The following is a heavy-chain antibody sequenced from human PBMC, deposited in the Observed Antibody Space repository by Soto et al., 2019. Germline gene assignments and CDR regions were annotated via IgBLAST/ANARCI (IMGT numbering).Heavy chain of an antibody. CDR3: ARELGELYYYYGMDV. CDR2: ISAYNGNT. D-gene: IGHD3-10*01. J-gene: IGHJ6*02. Sequence: ASVKVSCKASGYTFTSYGISWVRQAPGQGLEWMGWISAYNGNTNYAQKLQGRVTMTTDTSTSTAYMELRSLRSDDTAVYYCARELGELYYYYGMDVWGQGTTVTVSS. V-gene: IGHV1-18*01. CDR1: GYTFTSYG.